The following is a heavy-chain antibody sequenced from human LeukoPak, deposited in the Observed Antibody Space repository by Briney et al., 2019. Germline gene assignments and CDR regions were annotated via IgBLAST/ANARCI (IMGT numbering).Heavy chain of an antibody. V-gene: IGHV1-18*01. Sequence: ASVKVSCKTSGYTFTSYGINWVRQAPGQGLEWMGWISPYDGNTNYAQKLRGRVTMTTDASTNTAYMELRSLTSDDTAVYYCARGDGTTGTTQDVAFDYWGQGTLVTVSS. D-gene: IGHD1-1*01. CDR1: GYTFTSYG. CDR2: ISPYDGNT. CDR3: ARGDGTTGTTQDVAFDY. J-gene: IGHJ4*02.